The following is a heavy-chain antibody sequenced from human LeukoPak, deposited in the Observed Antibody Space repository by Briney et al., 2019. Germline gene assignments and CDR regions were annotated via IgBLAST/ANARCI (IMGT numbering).Heavy chain of an antibody. J-gene: IGHJ4*02. CDR3: ARGDDSGYYDYFDY. CDR1: GFTVDSNY. V-gene: IGHV3-53*01. D-gene: IGHD3-22*01. CDR2: IYTGGNT. Sequence: GGSLRLSCAASGFTVDSNYLSWVRQAPGKGLEWVSTIYTGGNTYYAASVKGRFTISRDFSKNTVFHHMNSMRAEDTAMYYCARGDDSGYYDYFDYWGQGALVTGSS.